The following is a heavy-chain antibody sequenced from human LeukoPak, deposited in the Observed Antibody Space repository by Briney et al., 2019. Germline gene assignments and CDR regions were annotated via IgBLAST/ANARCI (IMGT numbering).Heavy chain of an antibody. CDR1: GGSISSSNW. CDR2: IYHSGST. V-gene: IGHV4-4*02. J-gene: IGHJ5*02. CDR3: AREGYSTNWFDP. D-gene: IGHD6-13*01. Sequence: TSGTLSLTCAVSGGSISSSNWWSWVRQPPGKGLEWIGEIYHSGSTNYSPSLKSRVTISVDTSKNQFSLKLSSVTAADTAVYYCAREGYSTNWFDPWGQGTLVTVSS.